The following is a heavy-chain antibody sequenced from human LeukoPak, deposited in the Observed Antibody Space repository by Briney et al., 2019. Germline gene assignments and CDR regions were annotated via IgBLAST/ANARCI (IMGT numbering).Heavy chain of an antibody. Sequence: PGGSLRLSCAASGFTFSSYAMHWVRQAPGKGLEWVAFIRYDGSNKYYADSVKGRFTISRDNSKNTLYLQMNSLRAEDTAVYYCAKSATIMLRYFDWFDYWGQGTLVTVSS. CDR3: AKSATIMLRYFDWFDY. D-gene: IGHD3-9*01. CDR2: IRYDGSNK. J-gene: IGHJ4*02. V-gene: IGHV3-30*02. CDR1: GFTFSSYA.